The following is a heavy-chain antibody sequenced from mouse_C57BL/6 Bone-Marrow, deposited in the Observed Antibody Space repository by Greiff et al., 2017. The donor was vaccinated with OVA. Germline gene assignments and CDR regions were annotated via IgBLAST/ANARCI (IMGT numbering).Heavy chain of an antibody. V-gene: IGHV1-26*01. J-gene: IGHJ4*01. CDR3: ASCGVDY. CDR2: INPNTGGT. Sequence: VQLQQSGPELVKPGASVKISCKASGYTFTDYYMNWVKQSHGKSLEWIGDINPNTGGTSYNQKFKGKATLTVDKSSSTAYMELRSLTSEDSAVYYCASCGVDYWGQGTSVTVSS. CDR1: GYTFTDYY.